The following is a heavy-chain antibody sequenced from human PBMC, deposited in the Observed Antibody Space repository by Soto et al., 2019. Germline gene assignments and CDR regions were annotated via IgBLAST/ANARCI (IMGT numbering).Heavy chain of an antibody. J-gene: IGHJ5*02. CDR3: AKGGGITMIVVVGGKGNWFDP. CDR2: ISGSGGST. Sequence: PGGSLRLSCAASGFTFSSYAMSWVRQAPGKGLEWVSAISGSGGSTYYADSVKGRFTISRDNSKNTLYLQMNSLRAEDTAVYYCAKGGGITMIVVVGGKGNWFDPWGQGTLVTVSS. V-gene: IGHV3-23*01. D-gene: IGHD3-22*01. CDR1: GFTFSSYA.